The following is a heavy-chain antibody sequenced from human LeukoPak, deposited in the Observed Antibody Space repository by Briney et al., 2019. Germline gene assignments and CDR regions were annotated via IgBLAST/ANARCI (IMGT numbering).Heavy chain of an antibody. Sequence: SCKASGGTFSSYNMNWVRQAPGKGLEWVSYISSSSSTIYYADSVKGRFTISRDNAKNSLYLQMNSLRAEDTAVYYCARISIAVSGGFDYWGQGTLVTVSS. D-gene: IGHD6-19*01. J-gene: IGHJ4*02. CDR1: GGTFSSYN. CDR3: ARISIAVSGGFDY. CDR2: ISSSSSTI. V-gene: IGHV3-48*01.